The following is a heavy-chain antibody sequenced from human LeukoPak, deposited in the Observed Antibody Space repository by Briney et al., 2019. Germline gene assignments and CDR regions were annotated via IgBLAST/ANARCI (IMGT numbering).Heavy chain of an antibody. J-gene: IGHJ5*02. V-gene: IGHV4-39*01. CDR3: ANAYSYGPS. CDR1: GASINNYY. Sequence: SETLSLTCTVSGASINNYYWGWIRQPPGKGLEWIGSIYYSGSTYYNPSLKSRVTISVDTSKNQFSPKLSSVTAADTAVYYCANAYSYGPSWGQGTLVTVSS. CDR2: IYYSGST. D-gene: IGHD5-18*01.